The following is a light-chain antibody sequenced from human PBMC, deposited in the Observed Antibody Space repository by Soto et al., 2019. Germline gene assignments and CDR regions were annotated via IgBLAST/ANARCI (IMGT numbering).Light chain of an antibody. J-gene: IGLJ2*01. CDR2: SNN. CDR1: SSNIGSNT. Sequence: QSVLTQPPSASGTPGQRVTISCSGSSSNIGSNTVNWYQQLPGTAPKLLIYSNNQRPSGVPARFSGSKSGTSASLAISVLQYEDEADYYCAAWDDSLNGVVFGGGTKLTVL. V-gene: IGLV1-44*01. CDR3: AAWDDSLNGVV.